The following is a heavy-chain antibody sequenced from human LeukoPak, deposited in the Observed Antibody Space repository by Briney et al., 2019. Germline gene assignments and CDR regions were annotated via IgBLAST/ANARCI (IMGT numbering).Heavy chain of an antibody. CDR2: ISAYNGDT. CDR3: ARDHPLDYYDSSGYYYWDY. J-gene: IGHJ4*02. D-gene: IGHD3-22*01. V-gene: IGHV1-18*01. Sequence: ASVKVSCKASGYTFTSYGISWVRQAPGQGLEWMGWISAYNGDTNYAQKLQGRVTMTTDTSTSTAYMELRSLRSDDTAVYYCARDHPLDYYDSSGYYYWDYWGQGTLVTVSS. CDR1: GYTFTSYG.